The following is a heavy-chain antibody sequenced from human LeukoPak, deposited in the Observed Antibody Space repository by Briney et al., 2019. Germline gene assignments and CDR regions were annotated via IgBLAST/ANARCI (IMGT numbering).Heavy chain of an antibody. V-gene: IGHV4-34*01. CDR2: IYYSGST. D-gene: IGHD2-2*01. CDR3: ARVACSSTSCYFYYYYYYMDV. J-gene: IGHJ6*03. Sequence: SETLSLTCAVYGGSFSGYYWSWIRQPPGKGLEWIGSIYYSGSTYYNPSLKSRVTISVDTSKNQFSLKLSSVTAADTAVYYCARVACSSTSCYFYYYYYYMDVWGKGTTVTVSS. CDR1: GGSFSGYY.